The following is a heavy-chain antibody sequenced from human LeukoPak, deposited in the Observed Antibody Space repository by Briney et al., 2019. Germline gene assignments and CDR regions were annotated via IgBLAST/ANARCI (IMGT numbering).Heavy chain of an antibody. CDR2: ICSGGRT. Sequence: SETLPLTCTVSGGSITDYCWSWIRQPPGGGPEWIAFICSGGRTMSNPSLKSRATMSLDTSRSQFSLKVTSVTAADTAFYYCARHQNSGTYPLDYWGQGTLVTVSS. V-gene: IGHV4-59*08. CDR1: GGSITDYC. J-gene: IGHJ4*02. CDR3: ARHQNSGTYPLDY. D-gene: IGHD3-10*01.